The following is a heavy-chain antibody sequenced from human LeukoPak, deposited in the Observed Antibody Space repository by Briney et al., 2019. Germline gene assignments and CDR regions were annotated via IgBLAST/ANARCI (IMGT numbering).Heavy chain of an antibody. V-gene: IGHV1-69*05. J-gene: IGHJ4*02. CDR2: IIPIFGTA. D-gene: IGHD1-26*01. Sequence: SVKVSCKASGGTFSSYAISWVRQAPGQGLEWMGGIIPIFGTANYAQKLQGRVTMTTDTSTSTAYMELRSLRSDDTAVYYCARGSYYDYWGQGTLVTVSS. CDR3: ARGSYYDY. CDR1: GGTFSSYA.